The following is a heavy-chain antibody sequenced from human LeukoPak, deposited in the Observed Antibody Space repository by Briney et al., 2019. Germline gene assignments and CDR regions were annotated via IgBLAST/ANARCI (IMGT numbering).Heavy chain of an antibody. CDR1: GFSFSSYS. J-gene: IGHJ4*02. CDR3: ARDPHALDY. Sequence: GSLRLSCAASGFSFSSYSMNWVRQAPGKGLEWVAYIAYTGTIHYADSVRGRFAISRDNAKNSLYLELNSPRVEDTAVYYCARDPHALDYWGQGTRVTVSS. V-gene: IGHV3-48*01. CDR2: IAYTGTI.